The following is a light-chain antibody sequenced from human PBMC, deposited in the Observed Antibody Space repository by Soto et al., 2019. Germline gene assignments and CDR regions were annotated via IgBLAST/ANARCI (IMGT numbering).Light chain of an antibody. CDR1: QDISNY. V-gene: IGKV1-33*01. CDR3: QQYDNLLPLT. J-gene: IGKJ4*01. CDR2: DAS. Sequence: DIQMTQSPSSLSASVGDRVTITCQASQDISNYLNWYQQKPGKAPKLLIYDASNLETGVPSRFSASGSGTDFTFTISSLQPEDIATYYCQQYDNLLPLTFGGGTKVEIK.